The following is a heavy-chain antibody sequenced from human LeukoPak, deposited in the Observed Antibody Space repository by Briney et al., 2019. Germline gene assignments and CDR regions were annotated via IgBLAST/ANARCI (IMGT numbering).Heavy chain of an antibody. J-gene: IGHJ4*02. V-gene: IGHV3-23*01. D-gene: IGHD3-3*01. CDR3: ANVPMYYDFWSGYSSHDY. CDR1: GFTFSSYA. Sequence: GGPLRLSCAASGFTFSSYAMSWVRQAPGKGLEGVSAISGSGGSTYYADSVEVRFTISRDNSKNTLYLQMNSLRAEDTAVYYCANVPMYYDFWSGYSSHDYWGQGTLVTVSS. CDR2: ISGSGGST.